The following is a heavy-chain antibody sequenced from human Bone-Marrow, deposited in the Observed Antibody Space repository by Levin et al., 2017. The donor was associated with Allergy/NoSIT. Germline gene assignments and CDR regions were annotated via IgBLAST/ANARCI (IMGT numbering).Heavy chain of an antibody. CDR3: AIDLPNGIYPVDL. J-gene: IGHJ4*02. Sequence: PGGSLRLSCAASGFIFSGAWMSWIRQAPGKGLEHIALIKSKSDGATTDHAAAVKGRFTISRDDSINTVYLQMNDLKSDDTAVYYCAIDLPNGIYPVDLWGQGILVTVSA. CDR2: IKSKSDGATT. V-gene: IGHV3-15*01. CDR1: GFIFSGAW. D-gene: IGHD1-26*01.